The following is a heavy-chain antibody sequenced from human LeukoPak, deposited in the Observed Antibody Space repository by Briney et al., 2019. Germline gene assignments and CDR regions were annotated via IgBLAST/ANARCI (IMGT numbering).Heavy chain of an antibody. CDR1: GYSISSGYY. V-gene: IGHV4-61*02. CDR3: ARVFVAAADPLDY. CDR2: IYTSGST. D-gene: IGHD6-13*01. Sequence: SETLSLTCAVSGYSISSGYYWGWIRQPAGKGLEWIGRIYTSGSTNYNPSLKSRVTISVDTSKNQFSLKLSSVTAADTAVYYCARVFVAAADPLDYWGQGTLVTVSS. J-gene: IGHJ4*02.